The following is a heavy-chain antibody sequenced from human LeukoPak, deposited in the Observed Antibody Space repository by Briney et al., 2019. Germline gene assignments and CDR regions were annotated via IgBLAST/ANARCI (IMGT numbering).Heavy chain of an antibody. Sequence: ASVKVSCKASGYTFIDYYIHWVRQAPGEGLEWMGWINPNSGDTNYAQKFQGWVTMTRDTSISTAYVELSRLNSDDTAVFYCAKNMGYGDYWYFDLWGRGTLVTVSS. CDR3: AKNMGYGDYWYFDL. CDR2: INPNSGDT. V-gene: IGHV1-2*04. D-gene: IGHD4-17*01. J-gene: IGHJ2*01. CDR1: GYTFIDYY.